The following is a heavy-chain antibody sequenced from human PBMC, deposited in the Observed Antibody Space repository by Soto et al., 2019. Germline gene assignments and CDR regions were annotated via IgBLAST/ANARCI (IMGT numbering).Heavy chain of an antibody. CDR3: DRAGSSGYYLSWFDP. CDR2: IYYSGST. V-gene: IGHV4-30-4*01. D-gene: IGHD3-22*01. CDR1: GGSISSGDYY. Sequence: PSETLSLTCTVSGGSISSGDYYWSWIRQPPGKGLEWIGYIYYSGSTYYNPSLKSRVTISVDTSKNQFSLKLSSVTAADTAVYYCDRAGSSGYYLSWFDPWGQGTLVNVSS. J-gene: IGHJ5*02.